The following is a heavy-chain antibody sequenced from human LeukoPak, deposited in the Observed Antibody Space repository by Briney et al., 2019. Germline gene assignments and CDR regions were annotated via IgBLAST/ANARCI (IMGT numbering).Heavy chain of an antibody. CDR3: ARDGGYCSSTSCSGIVYYFDY. D-gene: IGHD2-2*01. CDR2: ISGSGGST. CDR1: GFTFSSYA. J-gene: IGHJ4*02. V-gene: IGHV3-23*01. Sequence: GGSLRLSCAASGFTFSSYAMSWVRQAPGKGLEWVSAISGSGGSTYYADSVKGRFTISRDNSKNTLYLQMNSLRAEDTAVYYCARDGGYCSSTSCSGIVYYFDYWGQGTLVTVSS.